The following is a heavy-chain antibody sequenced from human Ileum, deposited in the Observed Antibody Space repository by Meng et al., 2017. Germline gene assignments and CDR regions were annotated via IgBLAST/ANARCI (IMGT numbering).Heavy chain of an antibody. V-gene: IGHV4-30-4*01. D-gene: IGHD3-22*01. J-gene: IGHJ4*02. CDR2: IYYSGST. CDR3: ARDRDSSGYYPY. CDR1: GGSISSGDYY. Sequence: QVQLPESGPGLVKPSQTLSLPCTVPGGSISSGDYYWSWIRQPPGKGLEWIGYIYYSGSTYYNPSLKSRLTISVDTSKNQFSLKLSSVTAADTAVYYCARDRDSSGYYPYWGQGTLVTVSS.